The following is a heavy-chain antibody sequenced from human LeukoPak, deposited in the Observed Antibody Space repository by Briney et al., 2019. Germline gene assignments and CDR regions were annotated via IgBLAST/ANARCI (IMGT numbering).Heavy chain of an antibody. D-gene: IGHD6-19*01. V-gene: IGHV1-18*01. CDR2: ISAYNGNT. CDR3: ARDWFIAVADNAPDYYMDV. Sequence: GASVKVSCKASGYTFTSYGISWVRQAPGQGLEWMGWISAYNGNTNYAQKLQGRVTMTTDTSMSTAYMELRSLRSDDTAVYYCARDWFIAVADNAPDYYMDVWGKGTTVTVSS. CDR1: GYTFTSYG. J-gene: IGHJ6*03.